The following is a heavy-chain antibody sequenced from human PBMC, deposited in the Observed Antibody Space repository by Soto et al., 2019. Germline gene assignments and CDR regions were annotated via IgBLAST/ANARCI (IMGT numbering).Heavy chain of an antibody. J-gene: IGHJ4*02. CDR2: ISWNSGSI. CDR3: AKDVSGYYSVFDY. CDR1: GFTFDDYA. D-gene: IGHD3-22*01. Sequence: GGSLRLSCAASGFTFDDYAMHWVRQAPGKGLEWVSGISWNSGSIGYADSVKGRFTISRDNAKNSLYLQMNSLRAEDTALYYCAKDVSGYYSVFDYWGQGTLVTVSS. V-gene: IGHV3-9*01.